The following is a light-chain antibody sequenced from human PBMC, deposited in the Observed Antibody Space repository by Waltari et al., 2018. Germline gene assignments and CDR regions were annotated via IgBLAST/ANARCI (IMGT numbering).Light chain of an antibody. Sequence: DIQMTQSPSSLSASVGDRVTTTCRASQSISTYLNWYQQKPGKAPNLLIYAASSLQGGVPSRFSGSGSGTDFTLTISALRPEDFATYYCQQSYGNPRSFGQGTKLEIK. J-gene: IGKJ2*01. CDR1: QSISTY. CDR3: QQSYGNPRS. V-gene: IGKV1-39*01. CDR2: AAS.